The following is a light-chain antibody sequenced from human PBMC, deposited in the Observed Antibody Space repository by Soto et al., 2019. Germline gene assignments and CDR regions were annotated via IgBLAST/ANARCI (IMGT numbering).Light chain of an antibody. CDR2: DAS. Sequence: EIVLTQSPATLSLSPGERAILSCRASQSVGTYLAWYQQKPGQAPRLLIYDASNRATGIPARFGGSGSGTDVNLTLNSLEHEDFAVYYCQQRSNWPGTFGPGTKVDI. J-gene: IGKJ3*01. CDR3: QQRSNWPGT. CDR1: QSVGTY. V-gene: IGKV3-11*01.